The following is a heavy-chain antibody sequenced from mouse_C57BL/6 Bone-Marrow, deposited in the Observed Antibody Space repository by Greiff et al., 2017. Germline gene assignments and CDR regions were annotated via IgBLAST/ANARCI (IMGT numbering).Heavy chain of an antibody. CDR1: GYTFTSYW. J-gene: IGHJ4*01. Sequence: QVQLKQPGAELVKPGASVKLSCKASGYTFTSYWMHWVKQRPGRGLEWIGRIDPNSGGTKYNEKFKSKATLTVDKPSSTAYMQLSSLTSEDSAVDYCASCNWDNAMDYWGQGTSVTVSS. CDR3: ASCNWDNAMDY. V-gene: IGHV1-72*01. CDR2: IDPNSGGT. D-gene: IGHD4-1*01.